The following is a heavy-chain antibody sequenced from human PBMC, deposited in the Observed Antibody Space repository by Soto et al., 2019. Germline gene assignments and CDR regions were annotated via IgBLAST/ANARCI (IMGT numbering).Heavy chain of an antibody. D-gene: IGHD4-17*01. CDR2: VTRDGST. V-gene: IGHV3-23*01. CDR3: AKDFYGVDF. CDR1: GVTFSNYA. Sequence: GGSLRLSCAASGVTFSNYAMCWARQSPGKGLEWVSAVTRDGSTYYGVSVQGRFSMSRDNSRSTVYLQMNGLRAEDMFIYFYAKDFYGVDFRGQGTLVPVSS. J-gene: IGHJ5*01.